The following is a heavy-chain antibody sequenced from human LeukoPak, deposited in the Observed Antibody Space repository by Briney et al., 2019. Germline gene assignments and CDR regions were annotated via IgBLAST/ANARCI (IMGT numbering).Heavy chain of an antibody. V-gene: IGHV4-31*03. Sequence: PSQTLSLTCTVSGGSISSGGYYWGWIRQHPGKGLEWIGYIYYSGSTYYNPSLKSRVTISVDTSKNQFSLKLSSVTAADTAVYYCARERIAAAGKNWFDPWGQGTLVTVSS. CDR2: IYYSGST. D-gene: IGHD6-13*01. CDR1: GGSISSGGYY. CDR3: ARERIAAAGKNWFDP. J-gene: IGHJ5*02.